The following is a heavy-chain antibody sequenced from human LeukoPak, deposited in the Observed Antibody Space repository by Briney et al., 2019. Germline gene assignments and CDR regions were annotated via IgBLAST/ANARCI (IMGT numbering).Heavy chain of an antibody. Sequence: SETLSLTCTVSGGSISSSSYYWGWIRQPPGKGLEWIGSIYYSGSTYYNPSLKSRVTISVDTSKNQFSLKLSSVTAADTAVYYCARLVTIVGSNGYDCYYYYMDVWGKGTTVTVSS. CDR2: IYYSGST. J-gene: IGHJ6*03. V-gene: IGHV4-39*01. CDR3: ARLVTIVGSNGYDCYYYYMDV. CDR1: GGSISSSSYY. D-gene: IGHD1-26*01.